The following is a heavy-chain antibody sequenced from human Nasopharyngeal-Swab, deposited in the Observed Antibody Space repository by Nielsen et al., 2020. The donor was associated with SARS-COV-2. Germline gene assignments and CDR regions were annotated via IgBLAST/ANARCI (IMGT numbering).Heavy chain of an antibody. V-gene: IGHV3-21*01. CDR1: GFTFSSYS. CDR3: ARDGYSGYDPLDY. J-gene: IGHJ4*02. CDR2: I. Sequence: GESLKISCAASGFTFSSYSMNWVRQAPGKGLEWVSSIKGRFTISRDNAKNSLYLQMNSLRAEDTAVYYCARDGYSGYDPLDYWGQGTLVTVSS. D-gene: IGHD5-12*01.